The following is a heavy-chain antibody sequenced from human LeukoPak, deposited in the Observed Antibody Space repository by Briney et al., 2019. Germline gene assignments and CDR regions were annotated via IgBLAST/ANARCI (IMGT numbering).Heavy chain of an antibody. CDR2: ISSSSSYI. J-gene: IGHJ6*02. Sequence: PGGSLRLSCAASGFTFSSYSMNWVRQAPVKGLEWVSSISSSSSYIYYADSVKGRFTISRDNAKNSLYLQMNSLRAEDTAVYYCASLLFKEYRPHYYGMDVWGQGTTVTVSS. CDR1: GFTFSSYS. V-gene: IGHV3-21*01. CDR3: ASLLFKEYRPHYYGMDV. D-gene: IGHD2/OR15-2a*01.